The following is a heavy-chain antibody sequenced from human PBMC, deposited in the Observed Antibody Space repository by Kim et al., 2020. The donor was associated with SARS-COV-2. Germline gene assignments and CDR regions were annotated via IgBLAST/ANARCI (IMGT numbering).Heavy chain of an antibody. J-gene: IGHJ6*02. D-gene: IGHD6-6*01. Sequence: ADSWKRRFTISTDNAKNSLDLQMNSLRAEDTAVYYCASRSSAYYCYGMDVWGQGTTVTVSS. CDR3: ASRSSAYYCYGMDV. V-gene: IGHV3-48*03.